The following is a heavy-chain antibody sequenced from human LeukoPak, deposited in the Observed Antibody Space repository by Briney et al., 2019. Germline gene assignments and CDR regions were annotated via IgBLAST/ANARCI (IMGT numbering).Heavy chain of an antibody. Sequence: SETLSLTCTVSGGSISSYYWSWIRQPPGKGLEWIGYIYYSGSTNYNPSLKSRVTISVDTSKNQFSLKLSSVIAADTAVYYCARDLSLDYWGQGTLVTVSS. CDR1: GGSISSYY. V-gene: IGHV4-59*01. J-gene: IGHJ4*02. CDR2: IYYSGST. CDR3: ARDLSLDY.